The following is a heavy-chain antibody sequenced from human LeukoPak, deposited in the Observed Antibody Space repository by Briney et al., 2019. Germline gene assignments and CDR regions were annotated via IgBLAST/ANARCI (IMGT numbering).Heavy chain of an antibody. CDR1: GFTFSSYA. Sequence: GGSLRPSCAASGFTFSSYAMSWVRQAPGKGLEWVSAISGSGGNTYYADSVKGRFTISRDNSKNTLYLQMNSLRAEDTAVYYCARGTPAAGNYFDYWGQGTLVTVSS. V-gene: IGHV3-23*01. J-gene: IGHJ4*02. CDR2: ISGSGGNT. D-gene: IGHD6-13*01. CDR3: ARGTPAAGNYFDY.